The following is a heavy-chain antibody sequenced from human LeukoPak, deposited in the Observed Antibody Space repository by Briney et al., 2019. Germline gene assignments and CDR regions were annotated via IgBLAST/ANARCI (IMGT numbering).Heavy chain of an antibody. CDR1: GFTVRAHY. V-gene: IGHV3-53*01. D-gene: IGHD3-10*01. CDR2: LYSGGGR. CDR3: ARELRDAFDI. J-gene: IGHJ3*02. Sequence: PGGSLRLSCAASGFTVRAHYMSWVRQAPGKGPQCVSVLYSGGGRYYADSVKGRFTISRDNSMNTLFLQMNSLRAEDTAVYYCARELRDAFDIWGQGTRVTVSS.